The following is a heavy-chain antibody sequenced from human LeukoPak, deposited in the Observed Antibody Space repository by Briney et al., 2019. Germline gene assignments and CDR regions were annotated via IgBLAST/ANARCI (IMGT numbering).Heavy chain of an antibody. D-gene: IGHD2-15*01. J-gene: IGHJ4*02. V-gene: IGHV3-43*02. CDR2: INGDGYT. CDR3: AKDIGGGLLEY. Sequence: GGSLRLSCVASGFNFGANSMHWARQVLGKGLEWVSLINGDGYTYYAASVNGRFTVSRDNRKNSLYLQMSSLRPEDSALYYCAKDIGGGLLEYWGQGTLVTVSS. CDR1: GFNFGANS.